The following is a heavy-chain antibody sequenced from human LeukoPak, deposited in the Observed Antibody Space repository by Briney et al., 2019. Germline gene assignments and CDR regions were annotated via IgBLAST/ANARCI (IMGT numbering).Heavy chain of an antibody. CDR1: GFTFSSYS. CDR2: ISSSSSTI. Sequence: GGSLRLSCAASGFTFSSYSMNWVRQAPGKGLEWVSYISSSSSTIYYADSVKGRFTTSRDNAKNSLYLQMNSLRAENPAVYYCARGARRGYDFWSGQIDYWGQGTLVTVSS. CDR3: ARGARRGYDFWSGQIDY. J-gene: IGHJ4*02. V-gene: IGHV3-48*01. D-gene: IGHD3-3*01.